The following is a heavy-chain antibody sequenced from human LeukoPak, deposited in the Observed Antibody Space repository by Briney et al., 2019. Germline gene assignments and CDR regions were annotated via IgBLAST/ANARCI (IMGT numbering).Heavy chain of an antibody. CDR2: ISWNSGSI. Sequence: PGGSLRLSCAASGFTFDDYAMHWVRQAPGKGLEWVSGISWNSGSIGCADSVKGRFTISRDNAKNSLYLQMNSLRAEDTALYYCAKDIAHYCSGGSCYHDWGQGTLVTVSS. D-gene: IGHD2-15*01. CDR3: AKDIAHYCSGGSCYHD. J-gene: IGHJ4*02. V-gene: IGHV3-9*01. CDR1: GFTFDDYA.